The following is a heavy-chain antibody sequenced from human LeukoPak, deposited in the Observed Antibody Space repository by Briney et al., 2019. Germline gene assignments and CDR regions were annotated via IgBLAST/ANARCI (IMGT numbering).Heavy chain of an antibody. CDR2: IYSGGST. CDR1: GFTVSSDY. CDR3: ARNWFDP. V-gene: IGHV3-53*05. J-gene: IGHJ5*02. Sequence: QTGGSLRLSCAASGFTVSSDYMSWVRRAPGKGLEWVSVIYSGGSTYYADSVKGRFTISRDKSKNTVYLQMNSLRFEDTAMYYCARNWFDPWGQGTLVTVSS.